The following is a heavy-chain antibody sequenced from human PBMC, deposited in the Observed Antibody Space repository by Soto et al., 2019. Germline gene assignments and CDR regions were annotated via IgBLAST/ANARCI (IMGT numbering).Heavy chain of an antibody. CDR3: ARDRGRSYRFDP. CDR1: GYTFTSYG. V-gene: IGHV1-18*01. CDR2: ISAYNGNT. D-gene: IGHD1-26*01. Sequence: QVQLVQSGAEVKKPGASVKVSCKASGYTFTSYGISWVRQAPGQGLEWMGWISAYNGNTHYAQKLQGTVTXXTXXPTSTAHMELRSLRSDDTAVYYCARDRGRSYRFDPWGQGTLVTVSS. J-gene: IGHJ5*02.